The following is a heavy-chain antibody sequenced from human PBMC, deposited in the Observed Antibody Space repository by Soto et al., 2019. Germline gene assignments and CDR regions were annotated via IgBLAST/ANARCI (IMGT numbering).Heavy chain of an antibody. CDR3: AKDDPPALAGTDYYYGMDF. CDR2: ISGSGGST. J-gene: IGHJ6*02. Sequence: EVQLLESGGGLVQPGGSLSLSCAASGFTFSSYAMSWVRQAPGKGLEWVSAISGSGGSTYYAHSVKGRFTISRDNSKNAVYRHMNSLRAEDTAVDYCAKDDPPALAGTDYYYGMDFWGQWTTVTVSS. V-gene: IGHV3-23*01. D-gene: IGHD6-19*01. CDR1: GFTFSSYA.